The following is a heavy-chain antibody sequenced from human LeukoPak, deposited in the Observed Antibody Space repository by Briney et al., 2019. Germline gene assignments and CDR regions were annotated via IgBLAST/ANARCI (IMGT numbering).Heavy chain of an antibody. CDR3: ARDGTALPFYYDSSGYYPNY. CDR1: GFTFSIYA. J-gene: IGHJ4*02. D-gene: IGHD3-22*01. CDR2: ISYDGSDK. Sequence: GGSLRLSCASSGFTFSIYARHWVRQAPGKGREWVAVISYDGSDKYYADSVKGRFNLSRDNSKNSLYLQMKSLRAEGTAVYYCARDGTALPFYYDSSGYYPNYWGQGTLVTVSS. V-gene: IGHV3-30-3*01.